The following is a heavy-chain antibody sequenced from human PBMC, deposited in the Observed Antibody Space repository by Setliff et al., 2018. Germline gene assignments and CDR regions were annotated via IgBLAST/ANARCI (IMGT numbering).Heavy chain of an antibody. CDR2: IYYSGST. CDR3: ARGGDSGSYFLANHDAFDI. Sequence: SETLSLTCSVSGVSTRSYWWSWIRQPPGKGLEWIGYIYYSGSTSYNPSLESRVTISIDTSKNQFSLKLSSVTAADTAVYYCARGGDSGSYFLANHDAFDIWGQGAMVTVSS. D-gene: IGHD1-26*01. CDR1: GVSTRSYW. V-gene: IGHV4-59*12. J-gene: IGHJ3*02.